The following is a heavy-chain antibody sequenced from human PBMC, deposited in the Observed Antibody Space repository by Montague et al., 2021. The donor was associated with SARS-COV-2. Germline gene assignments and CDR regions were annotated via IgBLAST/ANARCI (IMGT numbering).Heavy chain of an antibody. CDR2: ISSSSSYI. CDR3: ARDMYYDILTGYYTY. Sequence: LRLSCAASGFPFSSYSMNWVRQAPGKGLEWVSSISSSSSYIYYADSVKGRFTISRDNAKNSLYLQMNSLRAEDAAVYYCARDMYYDILTGYYTYWGQGTLVTVSS. D-gene: IGHD3-9*01. V-gene: IGHV3-21*01. J-gene: IGHJ4*02. CDR1: GFPFSSYS.